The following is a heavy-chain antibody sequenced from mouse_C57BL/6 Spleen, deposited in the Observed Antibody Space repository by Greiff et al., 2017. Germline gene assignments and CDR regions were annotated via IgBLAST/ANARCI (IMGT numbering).Heavy chain of an antibody. CDR2: INPSSGYT. J-gene: IGHJ1*03. CDR1: GYTFTSYT. Sequence: QVQLQQSGAELARPGASVKMSCKASGYTFTSYTMHWVKQRPGQGLEWIGYINPSSGYTKYNQKFKDKATLTADKSSSTAYMQLSSLTSEDSAVYCCERDGNYGVDVWGTGTTVTVSS. D-gene: IGHD2-1*01. V-gene: IGHV1-4*01. CDR3: ERDGNYGVDV.